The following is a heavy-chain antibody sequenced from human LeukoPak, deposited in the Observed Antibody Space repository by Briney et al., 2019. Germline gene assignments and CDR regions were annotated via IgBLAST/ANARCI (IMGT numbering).Heavy chain of an antibody. CDR2: IYHSGST. CDR1: SYSISSGYY. V-gene: IGHV4-38-2*01. D-gene: IGHD1-1*01. Sequence: PSETQSLTCAVSSYSISSGYYWGWIRQPPGKGLEWIGAIYHSGSTYYNPSLESRVTISVDTSKNQFSLKLSSVTAADTAVYYCVRQLSHYSYYYYMDVWGKGTTVTVSS. CDR3: VRQLSHYSYYYYMDV. J-gene: IGHJ6*03.